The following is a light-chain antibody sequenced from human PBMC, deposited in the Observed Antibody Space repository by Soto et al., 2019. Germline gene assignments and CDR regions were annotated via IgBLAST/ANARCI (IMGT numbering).Light chain of an antibody. CDR2: DVS. V-gene: IGLV2-14*01. CDR1: SSDVGGYNY. J-gene: IGLJ1*01. CDR3: SSYTSSSTLLYV. Sequence: QSALTQPASVSGSPGQSITISCTGTSSDVGGYNYVSWYQQHPGKAPKLMIYDVSNQPSGVSNRFSRSKSGNTASLTISGLQAEDDADYYCSSYTSSSTLLYVFGTGTKLTVL.